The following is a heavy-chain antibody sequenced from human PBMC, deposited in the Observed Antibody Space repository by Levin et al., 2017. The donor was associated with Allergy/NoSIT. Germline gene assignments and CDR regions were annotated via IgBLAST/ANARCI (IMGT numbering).Heavy chain of an antibody. Sequence: TLSLTCAASGFTFSSYWMSWVRQAPGKGLEWVANIKQDGSEKYYVDSVKGRFTISRDNAKNSLYLQMNSLRAEDTAVYYCARDRPGRSSRGAFDIWGQGTMVTVSS. CDR2: IKQDGSEK. CDR1: GFTFSSYW. CDR3: ARDRPGRSSRGAFDI. D-gene: IGHD6-6*01. J-gene: IGHJ3*02. V-gene: IGHV3-7*01.